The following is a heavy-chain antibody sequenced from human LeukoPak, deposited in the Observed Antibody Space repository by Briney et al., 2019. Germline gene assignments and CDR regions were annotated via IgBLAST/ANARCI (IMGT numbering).Heavy chain of an antibody. D-gene: IGHD6-13*01. Sequence: SETLSLTCAVYGGSFSGYYWSWIRQPPGKGLEWIGEINHSGSTNYNPSLKSRVTISVDTSKNQFSLKLSSVTAADTAVYYCARGKGTRIAAAGSWNYYYYMDVWGKGTTVTVSS. CDR3: ARGKGTRIAAAGSWNYYYYMDV. CDR2: INHSGST. CDR1: GGSFSGYY. J-gene: IGHJ6*03. V-gene: IGHV4-34*01.